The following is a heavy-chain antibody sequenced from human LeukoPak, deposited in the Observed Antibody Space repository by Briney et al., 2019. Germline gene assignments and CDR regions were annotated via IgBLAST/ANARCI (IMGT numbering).Heavy chain of an antibody. J-gene: IGHJ4*02. Sequence: GGSLRLSCAASGFTFSSYAMHWVRQAPGKGLEWVAFIRYDGSNKYYADSVKGRFTISRDNAKNSLYLQMNSLRAEDTAVYYCARDHYYDSSGYFDYWGQGTLVTVSS. D-gene: IGHD3-22*01. CDR2: IRYDGSNK. CDR3: ARDHYYDSSGYFDY. CDR1: GFTFSSYA. V-gene: IGHV3-30*02.